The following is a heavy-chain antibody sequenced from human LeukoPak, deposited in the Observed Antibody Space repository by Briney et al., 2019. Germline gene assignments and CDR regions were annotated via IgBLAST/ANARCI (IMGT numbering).Heavy chain of an antibody. CDR3: AGGEGAAGIYDAFDF. V-gene: IGHV3-23*01. J-gene: IGHJ3*01. CDR2: TTGSGSRI. D-gene: IGHD6-13*01. Sequence: GGSLRLSCAASTSMFSSYAMTWVRQAPGKGLQWISTTTGSGSRIYYADSVKGRFTLSRDNSKNTLHLQMNSLGAEDTAVYYCAGGEGAAGIYDAFDFWGQGTLVTVSS. CDR1: TSMFSSYA.